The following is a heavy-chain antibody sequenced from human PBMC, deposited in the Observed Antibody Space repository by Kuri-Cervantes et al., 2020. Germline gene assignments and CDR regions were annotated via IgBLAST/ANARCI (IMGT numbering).Heavy chain of an antibody. CDR1: GFSFSNYG. J-gene: IGHJ5*02. D-gene: IGHD2-2*01. CDR2: IQSDGSEI. Sequence: GESLKISCAASGFSFSNYGMHWVRQAPGKGLEWVAFIQSDGSEIYYGDSVKGRFTTSRDNSKKTVYLQMNSLRAEDTAVYCCARELSSSAIHGFDPRGQGTLVTVSS. CDR3: ARELSSSAIHGFDP. V-gene: IGHV3-30*02.